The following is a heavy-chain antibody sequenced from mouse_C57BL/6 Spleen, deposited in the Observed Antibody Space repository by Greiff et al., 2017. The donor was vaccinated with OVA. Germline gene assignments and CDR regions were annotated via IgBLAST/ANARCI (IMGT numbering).Heavy chain of an antibody. J-gene: IGHJ3*01. D-gene: IGHD1-1*01. Sequence: EVKLMESGEGLVKPGGSLKLSCAASGFTFSSYAMSWVRQTPEKRLEWVAYISSGGDYIYYADTVKGRFTISRDNARNTLYLQMSSLKSEDTAMYYCTRAGLITTVEAAWFAYWGQGTLVTVSA. CDR2: ISSGGDYI. CDR1: GFTFSSYA. CDR3: TRAGLITTVEAAWFAY. V-gene: IGHV5-9-1*02.